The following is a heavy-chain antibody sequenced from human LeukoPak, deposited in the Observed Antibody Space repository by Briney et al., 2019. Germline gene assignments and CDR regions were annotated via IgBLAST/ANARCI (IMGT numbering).Heavy chain of an antibody. V-gene: IGHV3-33*01. Sequence: GGSLRLSCAASGFTFSSYGMHWVRQAPGKGLEWVAVIWYDGSNKYYADSVKSRFTISRDNSKNTLYLQMNSLRAEDTAVYYCARDYGMATIDYWGQGTLVTVSS. J-gene: IGHJ4*02. CDR2: IWYDGSNK. D-gene: IGHD5-12*01. CDR1: GFTFSSYG. CDR3: ARDYGMATIDY.